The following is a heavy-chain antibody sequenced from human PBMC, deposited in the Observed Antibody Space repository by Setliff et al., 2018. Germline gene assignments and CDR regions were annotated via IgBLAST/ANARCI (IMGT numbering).Heavy chain of an antibody. CDR1: GFTFSSYS. CDR3: AREVVGAPSAFDI. V-gene: IGHV3-48*04. D-gene: IGHD1-26*01. CDR2: ISRGGNTI. J-gene: IGHJ3*02. Sequence: PGGSLRLSCAASGFTFSSYSMNWVRQAPGKGLEWVSYISRGGNTIYYADSVKGRFTISRDNARDSLFLQMNTLRAEDTAVYYCAREVVGAPSAFDIWGQGTMVTVSS.